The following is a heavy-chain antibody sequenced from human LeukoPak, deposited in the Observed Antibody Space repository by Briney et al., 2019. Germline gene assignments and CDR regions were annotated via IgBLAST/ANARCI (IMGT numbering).Heavy chain of an antibody. D-gene: IGHD5-18*01. CDR3: ARGRGGYSYGNLDY. CDR2: INHSGST. CDR1: GGSFSGYY. J-gene: IGHJ4*02. V-gene: IGHV4-34*01. Sequence: PSETLSLTCAAYGGSFSGYYWSWIRQPPGKGLEWIGEINHSGSTNYNPSLKSRVTISVDTSKNQFSLKLSSVTAADTAVYYCARGRGGYSYGNLDYWGQGTLVTVSS.